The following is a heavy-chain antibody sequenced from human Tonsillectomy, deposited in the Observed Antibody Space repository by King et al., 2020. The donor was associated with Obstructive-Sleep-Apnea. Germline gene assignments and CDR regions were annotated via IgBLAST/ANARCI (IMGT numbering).Heavy chain of an antibody. CDR3: TTDRRLTAFSYFDY. CDR2: IKTKTDGGTT. J-gene: IGHJ4*02. Sequence: QLVQSGGGLVKPGGSLKLSCAASGFTFSDVSMTWVRQAPGKGLEWVACIKTKTDGGTTYYAEPVKGRFTISRDDSRNTLYLQMDSLKTDDTAVYYCTTDRRLTAFSYFDYWGQGTLVPVSS. V-gene: IGHV3-15*01. CDR1: GFTFSDVS. D-gene: IGHD6-25*01.